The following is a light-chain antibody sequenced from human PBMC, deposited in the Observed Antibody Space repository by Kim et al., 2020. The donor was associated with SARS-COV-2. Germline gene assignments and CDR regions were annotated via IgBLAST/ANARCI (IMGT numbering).Light chain of an antibody. Sequence: SASGGDRVTITCRASQTIGNWLAWYQHKSGKAPKLLIYKASSLESGVPSRFSGSGSGTEFTLTISSLQPDDFATYYCQQFDSSPSSFGQGTKLEI. CDR2: KAS. CDR1: QTIGNW. J-gene: IGKJ2*03. V-gene: IGKV1-5*03. CDR3: QQFDSSPSS.